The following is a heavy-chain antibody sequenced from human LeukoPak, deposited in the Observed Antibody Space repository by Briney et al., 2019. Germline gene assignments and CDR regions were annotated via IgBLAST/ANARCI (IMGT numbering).Heavy chain of an antibody. D-gene: IGHD5-18*01. Sequence: PGGSLRLSCAASGFTFSSYAMSWVRQAPGKGLEWVSAISGSGGSTYYADSVKGRFAISRDNSKNTLYLQMNSLRAEDTAVYYCAKDVRYSYGYGYWGQGTLVTVSS. J-gene: IGHJ4*02. CDR1: GFTFSSYA. CDR3: AKDVRYSYGYGY. CDR2: ISGSGGST. V-gene: IGHV3-23*01.